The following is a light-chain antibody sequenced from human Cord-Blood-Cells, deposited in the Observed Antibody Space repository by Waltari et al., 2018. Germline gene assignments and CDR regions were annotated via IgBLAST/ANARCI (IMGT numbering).Light chain of an antibody. V-gene: IGLV2-14*01. Sequence: QSALTQPASVSGSPGQSITISCTGTSSDVGGYNYVSWYQQHPGKAPKLMIYEVSNRTSGVSNRFSGSKSGNTAPLTISGLQAEDEADYYCSSYTSSSTVVFGGWTKLTVL. J-gene: IGLJ2*01. CDR1: SSDVGGYNY. CDR3: SSYTSSSTVV. CDR2: EVS.